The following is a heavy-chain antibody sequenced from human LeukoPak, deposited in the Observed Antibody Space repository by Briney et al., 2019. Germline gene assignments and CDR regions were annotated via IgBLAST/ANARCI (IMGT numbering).Heavy chain of an antibody. Sequence: SSVKVSCKASGGTFSSYAISWVRQAPGQGLEWMGWVSAYADNTNYVQKIQGRVTMTTDTSTSTAYMELRSLRSDDTAVYYCARDCIGCHGFDYWGQGTLVTVSS. V-gene: IGHV1-18*01. CDR3: ARDCIGCHGFDY. D-gene: IGHD2-15*01. CDR1: GGTFSSYA. CDR2: VSAYADNT. J-gene: IGHJ4*02.